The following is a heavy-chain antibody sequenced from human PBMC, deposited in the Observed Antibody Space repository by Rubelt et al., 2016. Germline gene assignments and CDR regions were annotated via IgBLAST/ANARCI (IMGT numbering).Heavy chain of an antibody. V-gene: IGHV1-3*01. J-gene: IGHJ4*02. CDR2: INAGNGNT. Sequence: QVQLVQSGAEVKKPGASVKVSCKAAGYSFTTYSIHWVRQAPGQRLEWMGWINAGNGNTKYSQKFQGRGTITRDTSASTAYMELSSLRSEYTAIYYCATGYSSGWYVAYWGQGTLVTVSS. D-gene: IGHD6-19*01. CDR3: ATGYSSGWYVAY. CDR1: GYSFTTYS.